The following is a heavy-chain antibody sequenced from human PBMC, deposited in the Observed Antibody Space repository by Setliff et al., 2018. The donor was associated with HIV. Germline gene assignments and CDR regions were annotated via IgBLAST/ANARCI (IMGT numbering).Heavy chain of an antibody. J-gene: IGHJ3*01. V-gene: IGHV4-59*11. Sequence: LSLTCTVSGGSITGHYWSWIRQPPGKGLEWIGYIYYSGTTNYNPSLKSRVTFPVDMSKTQVSLKLTSVTAADTAMYFCARVRGDNFWSGSYSLPASDAFDVWGQGTMVTVSS. CDR1: GGSITGHY. CDR2: IYYSGTT. CDR3: ARVRGDNFWSGSYSLPASDAFDV. D-gene: IGHD3-3*01.